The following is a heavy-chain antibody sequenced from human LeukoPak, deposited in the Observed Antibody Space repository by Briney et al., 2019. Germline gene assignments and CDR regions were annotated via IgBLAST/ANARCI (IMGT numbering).Heavy chain of an antibody. Sequence: KPGGTLRLSCAASGFTFSSYGMSWVRQAPGKGLEWVSAISGSGGSTYYADSVKGRFTISRDNSKNTLYLQMNSLRAEDTAVYYCAKDYAPNLVGAIDYWGQGTLVTVSS. CDR3: AKDYAPNLVGAIDY. J-gene: IGHJ4*02. D-gene: IGHD1-26*01. CDR2: ISGSGGST. V-gene: IGHV3-23*01. CDR1: GFTFSSYG.